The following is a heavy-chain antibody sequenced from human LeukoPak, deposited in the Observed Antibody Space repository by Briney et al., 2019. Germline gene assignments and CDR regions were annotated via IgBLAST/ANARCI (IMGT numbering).Heavy chain of an antibody. J-gene: IGHJ4*02. Sequence: SETLSLTCAVSGYSISSGYYWNWIRQPPGKGLEWIGFTYYNVSTNYNPSLRSRLTISVDTSKNQLSLKLNSVTAADTAVYYCARSRGYSGFVYWGQGTLVSVSS. V-gene: IGHV4-38-2*01. CDR2: TYYNVST. D-gene: IGHD5-12*01. CDR1: GYSISSGYY. CDR3: ARSRGYSGFVY.